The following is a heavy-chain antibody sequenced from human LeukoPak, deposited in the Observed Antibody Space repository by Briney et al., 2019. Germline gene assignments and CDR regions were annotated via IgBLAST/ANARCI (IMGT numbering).Heavy chain of an antibody. CDR3: AKGIAAGGSYAMDV. Sequence: GGSLRLSCAASGFTFSSYAMSWVRQAPGKGLEWVSAITGSGVSTYYADSVKGRFTISRDNSKNTLYLQMSRLRAGDTASYYCAKGIAAGGSYAMDVWGQGTTVTVS. D-gene: IGHD6-13*01. CDR2: ITGSGVST. V-gene: IGHV3-23*01. J-gene: IGHJ6*02. CDR1: GFTFSSYA.